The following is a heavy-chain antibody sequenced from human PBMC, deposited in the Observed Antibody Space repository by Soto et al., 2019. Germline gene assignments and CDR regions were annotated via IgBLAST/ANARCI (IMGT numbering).Heavy chain of an antibody. J-gene: IGHJ5*02. CDR1: GFTVRSNY. CDR2: IYSGGST. CDR3: TRSGGNYWFDP. V-gene: IGHV3-66*01. Sequence: GGSLRLSCAASGFTVRSNYMSWVRQAPGKGLEWVSVIYSGGSTYYADSVKGRFTISRYNSKNTLYLQMNSLRAEDTALYYCTRSGGNYWFDPWGQGTLVTVSS. D-gene: IGHD2-21*02.